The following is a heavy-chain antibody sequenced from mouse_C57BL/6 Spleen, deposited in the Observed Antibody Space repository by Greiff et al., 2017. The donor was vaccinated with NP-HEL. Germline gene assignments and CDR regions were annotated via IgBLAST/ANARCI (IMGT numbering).Heavy chain of an antibody. V-gene: IGHV1-50*01. Sequence: QVQLQQPGAELVKPGASVKLSCKASGYTFTSYWMQWVKQRPGQGLEWIGEIDPSDSYTNYNQKFKGKATLTVDTSSSTAYMQLSSLTSEDSAVYYCARRAFYYDLYYFDYWGQGTTLTVSS. D-gene: IGHD2-4*01. J-gene: IGHJ2*01. CDR3: ARRAFYYDLYYFDY. CDR1: GYTFTSYW. CDR2: IDPSDSYT.